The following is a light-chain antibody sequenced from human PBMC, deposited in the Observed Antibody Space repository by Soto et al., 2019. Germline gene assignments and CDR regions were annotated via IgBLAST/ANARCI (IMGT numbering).Light chain of an antibody. CDR1: QSVSSN. CDR2: GAS. J-gene: IGKJ1*01. Sequence: IVMTQSPATLSVSPGERATLSCRASQSVSSNLAWYQQKPGQAPRLLIYGASTRATGIPARFSGSGSGKEFTLTISSLQSEDFAVYYCQQYNKWPPTFGQGTKVDIX. CDR3: QQYNKWPPT. V-gene: IGKV3-15*01.